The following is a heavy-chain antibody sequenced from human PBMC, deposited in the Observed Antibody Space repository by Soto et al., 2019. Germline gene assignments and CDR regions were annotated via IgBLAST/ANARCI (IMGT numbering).Heavy chain of an antibody. CDR3: ARELWSGSWKNYFDY. CDR2: ISSGSGSI. D-gene: IGHD2-15*01. Sequence: GGSLRLSCAASGFTFSSYSMNWVRQAPGKGLEWVSYISSGSGSIYYADSVKGRFSVSRDNSKNTLFLQMNSLRAEDMAVYYCARELWSGSWKNYFDYWGQGTLVTVSS. V-gene: IGHV3-48*01. J-gene: IGHJ4*02. CDR1: GFTFSSYS.